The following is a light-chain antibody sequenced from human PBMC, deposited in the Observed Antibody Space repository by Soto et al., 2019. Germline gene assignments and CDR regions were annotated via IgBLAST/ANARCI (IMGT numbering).Light chain of an antibody. Sequence: QTVVTQEPSFSVSPGRTVTFTCGLSSGSVSANNYPSWYQQTPGQAPRTLIYSTNTRSSGVPDRFSASILGNKAALTITGAQADDECDYYCVLYMGSGIWVFGGGTKLTVL. J-gene: IGLJ3*02. V-gene: IGLV8-61*01. CDR2: STN. CDR1: SGSVSANNY. CDR3: VLYMGSGIWV.